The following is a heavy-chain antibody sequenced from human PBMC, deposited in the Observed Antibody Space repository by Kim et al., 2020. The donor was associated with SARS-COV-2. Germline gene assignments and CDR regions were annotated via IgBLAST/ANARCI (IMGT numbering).Heavy chain of an antibody. CDR3: ARRSYGDSGANFDS. Sequence: SPSFQGQVTISADTSINTAYLQWSSLKASDTAIYYCARRSYGDSGANFDSWGQGTLVTVSS. J-gene: IGHJ4*02. D-gene: IGHD4-17*01. V-gene: IGHV5-51*01.